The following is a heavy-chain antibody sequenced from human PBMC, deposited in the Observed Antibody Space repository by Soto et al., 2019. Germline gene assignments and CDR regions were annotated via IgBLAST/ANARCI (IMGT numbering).Heavy chain of an antibody. J-gene: IGHJ6*03. CDR2: INHSGST. V-gene: IGHV4-34*01. CDR1: GGSFSGYC. CDR3: ARGWVVYYMDV. Sequence: SETLSLTCAVYGGSFSGYCWSWIRQPPGKGLEWIGEINHSGSTNYNPSLKSRVTISVDTSKNQFSLKLSSVTAADTAVYYCARGWVVYYMDVWGKGTTVTVSS. D-gene: IGHD1-26*01.